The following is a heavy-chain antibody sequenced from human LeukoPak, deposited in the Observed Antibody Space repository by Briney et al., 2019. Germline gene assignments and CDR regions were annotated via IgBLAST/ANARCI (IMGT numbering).Heavy chain of an antibody. CDR3: ARGLNSWYNY. Sequence: PGRSLRLSCAASGFTFSSYAMSWVRQAPGKGLEWVSAIGGSGGSTYYADSVKGRFTISRDNSKNTLYLQMNSLRAEDTAVYYCARGLNSWYNYWGQGTLVAVSS. CDR1: GFTFSSYA. V-gene: IGHV3-23*01. J-gene: IGHJ4*02. CDR2: IGGSGGST. D-gene: IGHD6-13*01.